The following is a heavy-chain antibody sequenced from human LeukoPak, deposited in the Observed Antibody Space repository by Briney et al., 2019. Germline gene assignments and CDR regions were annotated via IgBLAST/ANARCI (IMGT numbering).Heavy chain of an antibody. CDR1: GGSISSSSYY. D-gene: IGHD5-18*01. CDR2: IYYSGST. CDR3: ARGGQLWFPTGYYMDV. V-gene: IGHV4-39*07. J-gene: IGHJ6*03. Sequence: PSETLSLTCTVSGGSISSSSYYWGWIRQPPGKGLEWIGSIYYSGSTYYNPSLKSRVTISVDTSKNQFSLKLSSVTAADTAVYYCARGGQLWFPTGYYMDVWGKGTTVTVSS.